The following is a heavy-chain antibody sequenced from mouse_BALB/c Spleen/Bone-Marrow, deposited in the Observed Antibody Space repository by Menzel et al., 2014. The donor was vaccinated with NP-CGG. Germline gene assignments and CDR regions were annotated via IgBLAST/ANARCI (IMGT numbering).Heavy chain of an antibody. J-gene: IGHJ3*01. V-gene: IGHV3-8*02. CDR1: GDSITSGY. Sequence: EVKLMESGPSLVKPSQTLSLTCSVTGDSITSGYWNWIRKFPGNKLEYMGYITYSGYTYHNPSLKSRISFTRDTSKNQFYLQLNSVTTEDTATYYCARSPYDGYYVFAYWGQGTLVTVSA. D-gene: IGHD2-3*01. CDR2: ITYSGYT. CDR3: ARSPYDGYYVFAY.